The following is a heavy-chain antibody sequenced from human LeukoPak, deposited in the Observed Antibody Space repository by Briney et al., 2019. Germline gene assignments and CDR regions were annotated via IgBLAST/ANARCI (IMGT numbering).Heavy chain of an antibody. CDR2: ISRSSSYI. D-gene: IGHD1-26*01. Sequence: GGSLRLACAASGFTFSSYIMNWVRRAPGKVLEWVSSISRSSSYIYYADSVKGRFTISRDNAKNSRYLQMNSLRAEDTAVYYCARGRVAATYYYYYMDVWGKGTTVTVSS. J-gene: IGHJ6*03. CDR3: ARGRVAATYYYYYMDV. V-gene: IGHV3-21*01. CDR1: GFTFSSYI.